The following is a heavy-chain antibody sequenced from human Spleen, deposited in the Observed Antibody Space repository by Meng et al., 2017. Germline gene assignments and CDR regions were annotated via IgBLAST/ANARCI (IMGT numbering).Heavy chain of an antibody. Sequence: GESLKISCAASGFTFSSYAMHWVRQAPGKGLEWVANIKQDGSEKYYVDSVKGRFTISRDNAKNSLYLQMNSLRAEDTAVYYCARDISPTPSGVSGSYYWGQGTLVTVSS. CDR2: IKQDGSEK. CDR1: GFTFSSYA. J-gene: IGHJ4*02. V-gene: IGHV3-7*01. CDR3: ARDISPTPSGVSGSYY. D-gene: IGHD1-26*01.